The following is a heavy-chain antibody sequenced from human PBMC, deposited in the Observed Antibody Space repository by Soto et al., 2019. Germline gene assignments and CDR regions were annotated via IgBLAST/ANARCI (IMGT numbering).Heavy chain of an antibody. CDR1: GGTFSSYA. CDR3: AREDVIAAARGAFDI. J-gene: IGHJ3*02. Sequence: GASVKVSCKASGGTFSSYAISWVRQAPGQGLEWMGGIIPIFGTANYAQKFQGRVTITADESTSTAYMELSSLRSEDTAVYYCAREDVIAAARGAFDIWGQGTMVTVSS. D-gene: IGHD6-13*01. V-gene: IGHV1-69*13. CDR2: IIPIFGTA.